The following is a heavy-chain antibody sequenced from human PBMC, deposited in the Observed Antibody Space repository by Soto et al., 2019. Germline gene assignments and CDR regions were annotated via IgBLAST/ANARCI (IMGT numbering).Heavy chain of an antibody. D-gene: IGHD2-8*01. V-gene: IGHV1-8*01. CDR1: GYTFTSYD. Sequence: QVQLVQSGAEVKKPGASVKVSCKASGYTFTSYDINWVRQATGQGLEWMGWMNPNSGNTGYAQKFQGRVTMTRNTSISTAYMELSSLRSEDTAVYYCAIGYCTNGVWPWLCMDVWGQGTTVTVSS. CDR3: AIGYCTNGVWPWLCMDV. CDR2: MNPNSGNT. J-gene: IGHJ6*02.